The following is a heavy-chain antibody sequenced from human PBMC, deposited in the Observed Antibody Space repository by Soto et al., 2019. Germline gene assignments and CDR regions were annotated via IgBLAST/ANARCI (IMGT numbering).Heavy chain of an antibody. CDR2: ISSSGSTI. V-gene: IGHV3-48*03. Sequence: EVQLVESGGGLVQPGGSLRLSCAASGFTFSSYEMNWVRQAPGKGLEWVSYISSSGSTIYYADSVKGRFTISRDNAKNSLYLQMNSLRAEDTTVYYCARPSSHCSGGSCPLDYWGQGTLVTVSS. J-gene: IGHJ4*02. CDR3: ARPSSHCSGGSCPLDY. D-gene: IGHD2-15*01. CDR1: GFTFSSYE.